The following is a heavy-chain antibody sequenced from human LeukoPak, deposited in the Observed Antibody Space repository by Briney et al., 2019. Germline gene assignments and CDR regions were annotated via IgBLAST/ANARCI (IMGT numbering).Heavy chain of an antibody. CDR3: AKDGSD. V-gene: IGHV3-30*18. Sequence: PGRSLRLSCAASGFTFSSYGMHWVRQAPGKGLEWVAVISYDGSNKYYADSVKGRFTISRDNSKNTLYLQMNSLRAEDTAVYYCAKDGSDWGQGTLVTVSS. J-gene: IGHJ4*02. CDR2: ISYDGSNK. CDR1: GFTFSSYG.